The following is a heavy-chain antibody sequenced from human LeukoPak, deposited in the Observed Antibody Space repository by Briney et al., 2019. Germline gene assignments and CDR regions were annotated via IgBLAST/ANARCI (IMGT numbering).Heavy chain of an antibody. CDR1: GGSISSYY. V-gene: IGHV4-59*08. CDR2: IYYSGST. Sequence: PSETLSLTCTVSGGSISSYYWSWIRQPPGKGLEWIGYIYYSGSTNYNSSLKSRVTISVDTSKNQFSLKLSSVTAADTAVYYCARHGTYYDFWSGYYHAFDIWGQGTMVTVSS. D-gene: IGHD3-3*01. CDR3: ARHGTYYDFWSGYYHAFDI. J-gene: IGHJ3*02.